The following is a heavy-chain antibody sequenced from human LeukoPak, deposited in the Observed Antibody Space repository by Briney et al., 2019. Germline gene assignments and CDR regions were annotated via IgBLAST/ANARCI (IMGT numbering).Heavy chain of an antibody. CDR3: AGVHLLPPEDWCDP. V-gene: IGHV4-30-2*01. J-gene: IGHJ5*02. CDR2: IYHSGST. Sequence: PSQALSLTCAVSGDSISSGGYSWGWIRQPPGKGLEWIGYIYHSGSTYYNPSLKSRVTIALGRSKNQFSLKLSSVTAADTAAYYCAGVHLLPPEDWCDPWGQGPVDSVSS. D-gene: IGHD1-26*01. CDR1: GDSISSGGYS.